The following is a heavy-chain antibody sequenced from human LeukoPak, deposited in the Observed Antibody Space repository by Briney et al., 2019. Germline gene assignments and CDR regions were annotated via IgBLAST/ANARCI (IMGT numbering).Heavy chain of an antibody. CDR2: IYYSGST. V-gene: IGHV4-59*08. Sequence: SETLSLTCTVSGGSISSYYWSWIRQPPGKGLEWIGYIYYSGSTNYNPSLKSRVTISVDTSKNQFSLRLSSVTAADTAVYYCARHSSGWSNWFDPWGKGTTVTVSS. CDR3: ARHSSGWSNWFDP. J-gene: IGHJ5*01. D-gene: IGHD6-19*01. CDR1: GGSISSYY.